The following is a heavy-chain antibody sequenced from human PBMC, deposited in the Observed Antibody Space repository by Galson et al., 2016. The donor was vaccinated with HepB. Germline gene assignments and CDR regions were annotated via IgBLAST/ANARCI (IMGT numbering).Heavy chain of an antibody. CDR3: ARHSASESWPLDY. CDR1: GASISGPS. CDR2: VSHGGTT. Sequence: SETLSLTCSVSGASISGPSWSWIRQPPGKGLEWIGYVSHGGTTNYNPSLRGRVTISEDTSNNRVSLKLTSVTAADTAVYYCARHSASESWPLDYWGQGILVTVSS. J-gene: IGHJ4*02. V-gene: IGHV4-59*11. D-gene: IGHD3-10*01.